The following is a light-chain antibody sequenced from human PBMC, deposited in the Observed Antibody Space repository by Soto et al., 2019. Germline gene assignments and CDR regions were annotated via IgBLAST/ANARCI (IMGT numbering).Light chain of an antibody. CDR1: QSVLYSPTNKNY. Sequence: DIVMTQSPDSLAVSLGERATINCKSSQSVLYSPTNKNYLAWFQQKPGQPPKLLIYWASTRESGVPDRFSGSVSGTDFTLTISSLQSEDFAVYYCQQYNDWPPFTFGPGTKVDIK. CDR3: QQYNDWPPFT. J-gene: IGKJ3*01. CDR2: WAS. V-gene: IGKV4-1*01.